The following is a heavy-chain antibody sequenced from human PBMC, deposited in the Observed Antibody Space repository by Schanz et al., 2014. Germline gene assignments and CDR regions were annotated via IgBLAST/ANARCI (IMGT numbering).Heavy chain of an antibody. J-gene: IGHJ4*02. D-gene: IGHD3-10*01. CDR2: ISGSGDNT. CDR1: GFTFSSYG. V-gene: IGHV3-NL1*01. Sequence: LVESGGGVVQPGRSLRLSCAASGFTFSSYGMHWVRQVPGKGLEWVSAISGSGDNTFYADSVKGRFTISRDNSKNTLYLQMNSLRTEDTAVYYCARGDMVRGVFDYWGQGTLVTVSS. CDR3: ARGDMVRGVFDY.